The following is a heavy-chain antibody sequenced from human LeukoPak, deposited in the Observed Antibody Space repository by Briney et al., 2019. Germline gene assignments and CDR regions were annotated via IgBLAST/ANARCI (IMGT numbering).Heavy chain of an antibody. V-gene: IGHV1-2*02. Sequence: GASVKVSCKASGYTFTGYYMHWVRQAPGQGLEWMGWINPNSGGTNYAQKFQGRVTMTRVTSISTAYMELSRLRSDDTAVYYCARGLRIAATRTPHYWGQGTLVIVSS. D-gene: IGHD2-15*01. CDR2: INPNSGGT. CDR3: ARGLRIAATRTPHY. CDR1: GYTFTGYY. J-gene: IGHJ4*02.